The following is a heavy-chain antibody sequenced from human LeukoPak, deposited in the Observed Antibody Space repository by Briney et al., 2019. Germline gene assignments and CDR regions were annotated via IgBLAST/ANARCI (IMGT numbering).Heavy chain of an antibody. J-gene: IGHJ4*02. CDR2: IYPGDSDT. CDR3: VTRYQGSGYYFDY. CDR1: GYSFTSYW. D-gene: IGHD1-26*01. Sequence: GESLKISCKGSGYSFTSYWIGWVRQMPGKGLERMGIIYPGDSDTRYSPSFQGQVTISADKSISTAYLQWSSLKASDTAMYYCVTRYQGSGYYFDYWGQGTLVTVSS. V-gene: IGHV5-51*01.